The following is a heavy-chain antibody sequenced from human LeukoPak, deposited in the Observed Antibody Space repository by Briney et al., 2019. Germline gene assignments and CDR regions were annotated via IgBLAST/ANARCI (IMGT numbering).Heavy chain of an antibody. D-gene: IGHD6-19*01. CDR3: AKAVPGIAVAGGNFDY. V-gene: IGHV3-23*01. CDR1: GFTFSNYA. CDR2: ISGSGGST. J-gene: IGHJ4*02. Sequence: GGSLRLSCAASGFTFSNYAMSWVSQAPGKGLEWVSGISGSGGSTYYADSVTVRFTISRDNSQNTLYLRMNSLRAEDTAVYYCAKAVPGIAVAGGNFDYWGQGTLDTVSS.